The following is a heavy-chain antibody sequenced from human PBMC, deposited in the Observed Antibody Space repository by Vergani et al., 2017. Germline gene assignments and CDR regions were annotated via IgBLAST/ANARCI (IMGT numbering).Heavy chain of an antibody. CDR1: GFTFSSYS. CDR2: ISSSSSTI. CDR3: ASLTSRRYYDSSGVGDAFDI. V-gene: IGHV3-48*01. Sequence: EVQLVESGGGLVQPGGSLRLSCAASGFTFSSYSMNWVRQAPGKGLEWVSYISSSSSTIYYADSVKGRFTISRDNAKNSLYLQMNSLRAEDTAVYYCASLTSRRYYDSSGVGDAFDIWGQGTMVTVSS. J-gene: IGHJ3*02. D-gene: IGHD3-22*01.